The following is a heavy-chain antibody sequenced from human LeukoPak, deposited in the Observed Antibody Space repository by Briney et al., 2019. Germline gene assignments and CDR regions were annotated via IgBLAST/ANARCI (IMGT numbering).Heavy chain of an antibody. Sequence: PSETLSLTCAVYGGSFSGYYWSWIRQPPGKGLEWIGEINHSGSTNYNPSLKSRVTISVDTSKNQFSLKLSSVTAADTAVYYCARSDVVVPAANWFDPWGQGTLVTVS. V-gene: IGHV4-34*01. CDR2: INHSGST. CDR3: ARSDVVVPAANWFDP. J-gene: IGHJ5*02. CDR1: GGSFSGYY. D-gene: IGHD2-2*01.